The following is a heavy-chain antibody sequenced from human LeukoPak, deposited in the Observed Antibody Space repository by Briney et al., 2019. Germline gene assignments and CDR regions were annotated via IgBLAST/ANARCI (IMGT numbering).Heavy chain of an antibody. CDR1: GESFSTYY. Sequence: SETLSLTCAVYGESFSTYYWSWIRQPPGKGLEWIGYIYYSGSTNYNPSLKSRVTISVDTSKNQFSLKLSSVTAADTAVYYCARSPQWLLFDYWGQGTLVTVSS. V-gene: IGHV4-59*01. D-gene: IGHD6-19*01. CDR3: ARSPQWLLFDY. J-gene: IGHJ4*02. CDR2: IYYSGST.